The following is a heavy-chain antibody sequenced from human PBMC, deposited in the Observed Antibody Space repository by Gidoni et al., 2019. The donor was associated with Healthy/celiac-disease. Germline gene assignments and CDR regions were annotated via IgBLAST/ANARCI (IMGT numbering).Heavy chain of an antibody. D-gene: IGHD2-2*01. Sequence: QITLKESGPTLVKPTQTLTLTCTFSGFSLSTSGVGVGWIRQPPGKALEWLALIYWDDDKRYSPSLKSRLTITKDTSKNQVVLTMTNMDPVDTATYYCALHHLGVVVPAASRSSSMPKDEGWYIFQHWGQGTLVTVSS. CDR2: IYWDDDK. J-gene: IGHJ1*01. CDR3: ALHHLGVVVPAASRSSSMPKDEGWYIFQH. V-gene: IGHV2-5*02. CDR1: GFSLSTSGVG.